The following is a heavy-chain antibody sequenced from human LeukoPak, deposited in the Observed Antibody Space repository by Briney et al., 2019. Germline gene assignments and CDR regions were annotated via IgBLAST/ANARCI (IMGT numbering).Heavy chain of an antibody. V-gene: IGHV1-8*02. CDR1: GGTFSSYT. Sequence: ASVKVSCKASGGTFSSYTISWVRQAPGQGLEWMGWMNPNSGNTGYAQKFQGRVTMARNTSISTAYMELSSLRSEDTAVYYCARGNGDWNYGTFDYWGQGTLVTVSS. CDR2: MNPNSGNT. J-gene: IGHJ4*02. D-gene: IGHD1-7*01. CDR3: ARGNGDWNYGTFDY.